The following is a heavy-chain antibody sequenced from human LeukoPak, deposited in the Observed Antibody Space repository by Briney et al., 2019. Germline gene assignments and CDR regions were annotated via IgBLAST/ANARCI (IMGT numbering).Heavy chain of an antibody. CDR3: ASIRSIAARGQGFDY. Sequence: GGSLRLSCAASGFTFSSYWMTWVRQAPGKGLEWVANIKEDGGEGYYVDSVKGRFTISRDNAKNSLYLQMNSLRAEDTAVYYCASIRSIAARGQGFDYWGQGTLVTVSS. D-gene: IGHD6-6*01. J-gene: IGHJ4*02. V-gene: IGHV3-7*01. CDR2: IKEDGGEG. CDR1: GFTFSSYW.